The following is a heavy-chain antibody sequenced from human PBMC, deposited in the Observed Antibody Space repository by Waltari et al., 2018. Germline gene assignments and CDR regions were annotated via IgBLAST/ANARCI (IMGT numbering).Heavy chain of an antibody. D-gene: IGHD3-22*01. CDR1: GYSFTSYW. V-gene: IGHV5-51*01. Sequence: EVQLVKSGAEVKKPGESLKISCKGSGYSFTSYWIGWLRQMPGKGLEWMGTIYPGDSDTRYSPSFQGQVTISADKSISTAYLQWSSLKASDTAMYYCASRRENSSGYYRQNAFDIWGQGTMVTVSS. CDR2: IYPGDSDT. J-gene: IGHJ3*02. CDR3: ASRRENSSGYYRQNAFDI.